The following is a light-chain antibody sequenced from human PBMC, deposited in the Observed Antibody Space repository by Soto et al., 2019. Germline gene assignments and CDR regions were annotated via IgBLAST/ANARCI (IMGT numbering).Light chain of an antibody. CDR2: GAS. CDR1: QSITSSY. CDR3: QQYGSSPGT. V-gene: IGKV3-20*01. Sequence: EIVLTQSPGTLSLSPGDRATLSCRASQSITSSYLAWYQHKPGQAPGLLIYGASSRATGIPDRFSGSGSRTDVTLTISRLEAEDFAVYYCQQYGSSPGTFGQGTKLEIK. J-gene: IGKJ2*01.